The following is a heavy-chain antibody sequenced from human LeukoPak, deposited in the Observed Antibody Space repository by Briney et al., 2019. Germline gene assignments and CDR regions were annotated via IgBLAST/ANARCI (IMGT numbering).Heavy chain of an antibody. J-gene: IGHJ5*02. CDR2: ISWNSGSI. D-gene: IGHD3-22*01. Sequence: GRSLRLSCAASGFTFDDYAMHWVRQAPGKGLEWVSGISWNSGSIGYADSVKGRFTISRDNAKNSLHLQMNSLRAEDTALYYCAKDIRLIYDSSGYYTSWGQGTLVTVSS. CDR3: AKDIRLIYDSSGYYTS. V-gene: IGHV3-9*01. CDR1: GFTFDDYA.